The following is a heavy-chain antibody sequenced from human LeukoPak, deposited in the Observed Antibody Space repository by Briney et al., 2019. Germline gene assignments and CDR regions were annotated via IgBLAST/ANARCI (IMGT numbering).Heavy chain of an antibody. CDR1: GFTFSGYA. CDR3: AGLYDSDY. Sequence: GASLRLSCAASGFTFSGYAMSWVRQAPGKGLEWVSAINRSGGSKYYADSVKGRFNISRDNSKNTLYLQMNSLRAEDTAVYYCAGLYDSDYWGQGTLVTVSS. D-gene: IGHD3-22*01. J-gene: IGHJ4*02. CDR2: INRSGGSK. V-gene: IGHV3-23*01.